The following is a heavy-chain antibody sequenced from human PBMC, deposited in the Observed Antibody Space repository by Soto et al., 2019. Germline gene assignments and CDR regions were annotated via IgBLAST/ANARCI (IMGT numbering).Heavy chain of an antibody. D-gene: IGHD4-4*01. J-gene: IGHJ4*02. Sequence: ESGGGSVQPGGSLMLSCAASGFTFSSYSLSWLRQAPGKGLEWVSGISGSGQTTHYKDSVKGRFTISRDNFRNTLYLQVNSLRAEDTAIYFCAKSRGDSWTTYFFDYWGQGALVTVSS. CDR2: ISGSGQTT. CDR1: GFTFSSYS. V-gene: IGHV3-23*01. CDR3: AKSRGDSWTTYFFDY.